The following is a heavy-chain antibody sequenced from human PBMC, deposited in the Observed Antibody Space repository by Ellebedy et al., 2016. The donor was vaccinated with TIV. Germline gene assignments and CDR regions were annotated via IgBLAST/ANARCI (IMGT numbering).Heavy chain of an antibody. Sequence: AASVKVSCKASGGTFSNYAISWVRQAPGQGLEWMGRINPLLGVASYAQKFQGRLTIIADTATSTAYMELSSLRSEDTAVYYCARVKWELPFDYWGQGTLVTVSS. CDR2: INPLLGVA. V-gene: IGHV1-69*04. J-gene: IGHJ4*02. D-gene: IGHD1-26*01. CDR1: GGTFSNYA. CDR3: ARVKWELPFDY.